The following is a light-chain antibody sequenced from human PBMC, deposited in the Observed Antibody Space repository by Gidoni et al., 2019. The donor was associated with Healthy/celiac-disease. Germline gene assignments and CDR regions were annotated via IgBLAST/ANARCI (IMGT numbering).Light chain of an antibody. CDR3: QQYYSYPPLFT. Sequence: AIRMTQSPSSFSASTGDRVTITCRASQGISSYLAWYQQKPGKAPKLLIYAASTLQSGVPSRFSGSGSGTDFTLTISCLQSEDFATYYCQQYYSYPPLFTFXPXTKVDIK. J-gene: IGKJ3*01. V-gene: IGKV1-8*01. CDR1: QGISSY. CDR2: AAS.